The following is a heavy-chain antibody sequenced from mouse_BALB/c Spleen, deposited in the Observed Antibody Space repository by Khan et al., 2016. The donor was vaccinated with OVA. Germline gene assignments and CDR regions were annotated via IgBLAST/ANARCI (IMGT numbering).Heavy chain of an antibody. CDR3: ERGSYYGYYFDY. J-gene: IGHJ2*01. D-gene: IGHD1-1*01. V-gene: IGHV3-2*02. Sequence: VQLKESGPGLVKPSQSLSLTCTVTGYSITSGYAWNWIRQFPGNKLEWMGYISYSGDTSYTPSLKSRISITRDTSKNQFFLQLNSVTTEDTATFYCERGSYYGYYFDYWGQGTTLTVSS. CDR1: GYSITSGYA. CDR2: ISYSGDT.